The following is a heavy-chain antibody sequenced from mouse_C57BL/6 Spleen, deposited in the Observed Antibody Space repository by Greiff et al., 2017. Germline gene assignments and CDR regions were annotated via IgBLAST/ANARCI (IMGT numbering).Heavy chain of an antibody. J-gene: IGHJ2*01. CDR2: IYPGSGST. CDR1: GYTFTSYW. D-gene: IGHD1-1*01. V-gene: IGHV1-55*01. CDR3: ARKFITTVVAHYFDY. Sequence: QVQLQQPGAELVKPGASVKMSCKASGYTFTSYWITWVKQRPGQGLEWIGDIYPGSGSTNYNEKFKSKATLTVDTSSSTAYMQLSSLTSEDSAVYYCARKFITTVVAHYFDYWGQGTTLTVSS.